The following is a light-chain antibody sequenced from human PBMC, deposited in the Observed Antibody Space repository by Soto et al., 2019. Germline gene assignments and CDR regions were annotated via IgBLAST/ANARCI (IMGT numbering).Light chain of an antibody. V-gene: IGKV4-1*01. CDR2: WAS. CDR3: QQYYISPIT. Sequence: DIVMTQSPDSLAVSLGERATINCKSSQSVLYSSNNKNYLAWYQQKPGQPPKVLIYWASTRESGVPDRFSGSGSGTDFTLTISSLQAEDVAVYYCQQYYISPITFGPGTKVDIK. J-gene: IGKJ3*01. CDR1: QSVLYSSNNKNY.